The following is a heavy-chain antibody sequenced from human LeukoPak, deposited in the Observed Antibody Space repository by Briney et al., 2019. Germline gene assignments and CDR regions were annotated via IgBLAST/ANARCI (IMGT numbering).Heavy chain of an antibody. CDR1: GGSISSGGYS. J-gene: IGHJ4*02. V-gene: IGHV4-31*03. Sequence: PSETLSLTCTVSGGSISSGGYSWSWIRQHPGKGLEWIGYIYYSGTTYYNPSLRSRVTISVDTSKNQFSLRLSSVTAADTAVYYCARASRLGELSLGYWGQGTLVTVSS. D-gene: IGHD3-16*02. CDR2: IYYSGTT. CDR3: ARASRLGELSLGY.